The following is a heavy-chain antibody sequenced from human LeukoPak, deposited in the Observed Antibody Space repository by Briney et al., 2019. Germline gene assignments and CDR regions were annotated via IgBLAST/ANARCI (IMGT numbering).Heavy chain of an antibody. CDR3: VRDLLGSGSTTAYLHH. V-gene: IGHV3-21*01. D-gene: IGHD1-1*01. J-gene: IGHJ1*01. CDR2: ISRRSRHV. CDR1: GFTFSSYG. Sequence: PGGSLRLSCAASGFTFSSYGMHWVRQAPGKGLEWVSSISRRSRHVYYAGSVKGRFTISRDNAWNSLYLQMNSLRAEDMAVYFCVRDLLGSGSTTAYLHHWGQGTLVTVSS.